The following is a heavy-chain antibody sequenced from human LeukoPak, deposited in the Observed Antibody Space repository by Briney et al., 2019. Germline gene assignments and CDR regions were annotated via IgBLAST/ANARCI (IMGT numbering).Heavy chain of an antibody. Sequence: SGTLSLTCAVYGGSFSGYYWSWIRQPPGKGLEWIGEINHSGSTNYNPSLKSRVTISVDTSKNQFSLKLSSVTAADTAVYYCARERRGIDNWGQGTLVTVSS. CDR1: GGSFSGYY. CDR2: INHSGST. D-gene: IGHD3-10*01. V-gene: IGHV4-34*01. J-gene: IGHJ4*02. CDR3: ARERRGIDN.